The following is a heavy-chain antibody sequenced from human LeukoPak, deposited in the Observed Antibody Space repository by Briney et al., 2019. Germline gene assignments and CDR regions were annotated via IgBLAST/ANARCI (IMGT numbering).Heavy chain of an antibody. V-gene: IGHV1-8*03. J-gene: IGHJ4*02. CDR1: GYSFTTYH. CDR2: MNPNSGDT. Sequence: ASVKVSCKASGYSFTTYHINWERQASGQGLEWMGWMNPNSGDTGYAQKFQGRVTITRNTSTRTAYMEVSSLKSEDTAVYYCARAYYYGSGNYYFFDYWGQGTLVTVSS. CDR3: ARAYYYGSGNYYFFDY. D-gene: IGHD3-10*01.